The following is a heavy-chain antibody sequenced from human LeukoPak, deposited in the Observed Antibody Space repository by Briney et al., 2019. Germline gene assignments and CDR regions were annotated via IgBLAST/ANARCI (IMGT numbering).Heavy chain of an antibody. D-gene: IGHD2-21*02. V-gene: IGHV3-48*01. CDR3: AKDTGDRRYYYYGMDV. CDR2: ISSSSSTI. J-gene: IGHJ6*02. Sequence: GGSLRLSCAASGFTFSSYSMNWVRQAPGKGLEWVSYISSSSSTIYYADSVKGRFTISRDNSKNTLYLQMNSLRAEDTAVYYCAKDTGDRRYYYYGMDVWGQGTTVTVSS. CDR1: GFTFSSYS.